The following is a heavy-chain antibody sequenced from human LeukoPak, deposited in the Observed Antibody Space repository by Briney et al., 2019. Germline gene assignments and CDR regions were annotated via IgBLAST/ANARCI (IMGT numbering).Heavy chain of an antibody. J-gene: IGHJ4*02. Sequence: GGSLRVSCAASGFTFSSMNWVRQAPGKGLEWVSSISSRSSYIFYADSVKGRFIISRDNAKDSLYLQMNSLRVEDTAVYYCLRGDRRDYWGQGTLVTVSS. V-gene: IGHV3-21*06. CDR1: GFTFSS. CDR3: LRGDRRDY. CDR2: ISSRSSYI.